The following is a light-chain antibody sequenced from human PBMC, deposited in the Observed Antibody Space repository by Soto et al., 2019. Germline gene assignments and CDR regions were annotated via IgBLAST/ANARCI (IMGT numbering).Light chain of an antibody. CDR1: SSDVGAYNY. V-gene: IGLV2-11*01. CDR3: CSYAGTYSWV. Sequence: QSALTQPRSVSGSPGQSVTISCTGNSSDVGAYNYVSWYQHHPGKAPKVMIFDVSERSSGVPDRFSGSKSGNTASLTISGLQAEDEGDYYCCSYAGTYSWVFGGGTKLTVL. J-gene: IGLJ3*02. CDR2: DVS.